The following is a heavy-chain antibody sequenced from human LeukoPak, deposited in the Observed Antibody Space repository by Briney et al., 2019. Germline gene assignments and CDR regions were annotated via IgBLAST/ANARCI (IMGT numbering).Heavy chain of an antibody. V-gene: IGHV1-46*01. CDR2: INPSGGST. CDR3: ARDPPGSGGSCYLDY. J-gene: IGHJ4*02. Sequence: ASVKLSCTASGYTFTSYYMHWVRQAPGQGLEWMGIINPSGGSTSYAQKFQGRVTMTRDTSTSTVYMELSSLRSEDTAVYYCARDPPGSGGSCYLDYWGQGTLVTVSS. D-gene: IGHD2-15*01. CDR1: GYTFTSYY.